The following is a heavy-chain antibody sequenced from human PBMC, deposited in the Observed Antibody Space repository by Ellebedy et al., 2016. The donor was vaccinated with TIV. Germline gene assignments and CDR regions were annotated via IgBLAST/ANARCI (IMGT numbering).Heavy chain of an antibody. CDR2: IYYSGST. CDR3: ARHLLRDYYGSGSPNYWYFGL. V-gene: IGHV4-39*01. D-gene: IGHD3-10*01. J-gene: IGHJ2*01. Sequence: SETLSLTXAVSGGSIRSSSYYWGWIRQPPGKGLEWIANIYYSGSTYYNPSLKSRVTISVDTSKNQFSLKLSSLTAADTAVYHCARHLLRDYYGSGSPNYWYFGLWGRGTLVTVSS. CDR1: GGSIRSSSYY.